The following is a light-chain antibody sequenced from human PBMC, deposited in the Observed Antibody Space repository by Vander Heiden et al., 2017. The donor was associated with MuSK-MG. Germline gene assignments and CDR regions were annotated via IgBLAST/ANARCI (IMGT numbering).Light chain of an antibody. CDR1: QSVDNY. V-gene: IGKV3-11*01. CDR3: QLRTNWPRST. J-gene: IGKJ2*01. Sequence: EIVLTQSPATLSLSPGGRATLSCRASQSVDNYLAWYQQKRVQAPRLLIYDASKRDTGIPPRSSGRGSGKDFTLTISSREPVDFAVYYCQLRTNWPRSTFRQGSK. CDR2: DAS.